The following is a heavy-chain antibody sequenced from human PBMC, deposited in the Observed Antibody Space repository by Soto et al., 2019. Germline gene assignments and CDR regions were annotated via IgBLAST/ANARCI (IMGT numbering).Heavy chain of an antibody. V-gene: IGHV1-46*01. CDR3: ARDFFCSSTSCYSPYYYYGMEV. Sequence: ASVKVSCKASGYTFTSYYMHWVRQAPGQGLEWMGIINPSGGSTSYAQKFQGRVTMTRDTSTSTVYMELSSLRSEDTAVYYCARDFFCSSTSCYSPYYYYGMEVWGQGTTVTVFS. D-gene: IGHD2-2*01. CDR1: GYTFTSYY. J-gene: IGHJ6*02. CDR2: INPSGGST.